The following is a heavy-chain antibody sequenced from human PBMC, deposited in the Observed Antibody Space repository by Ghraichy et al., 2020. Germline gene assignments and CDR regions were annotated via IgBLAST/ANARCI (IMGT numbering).Heavy chain of an antibody. CDR1: GFIFDNYR. V-gene: IGHV3-7*01. CDR3: VRRIAGRATGGYFDY. J-gene: IGHJ4*02. CDR2: IEQNGSDK. Sequence: LSLTCAASGFIFDNYRIAWVRQAPGEGLEWVANIEQNGSDKYFVNSVEGRFTISRDNAEKSLFLQMNSLRGEDTAIYYCVRRIAGRATGGYFDYWGQGSLVTVSS. D-gene: IGHD2-8*02.